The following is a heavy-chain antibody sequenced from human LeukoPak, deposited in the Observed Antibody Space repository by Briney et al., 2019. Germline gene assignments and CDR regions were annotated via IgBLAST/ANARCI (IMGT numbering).Heavy chain of an antibody. CDR1: GFTFSSYS. D-gene: IGHD3-10*01. Sequence: PGGSLRLSCAASGFTFSSYSMNWVRQAPGKGLEWVSYISSSSSTIYYADSVKGRFTISRDNAKNSLYLQMNSLRAEDTAVYYCASGEWASPRGFDYWGQGTLVTVSS. CDR2: ISSSSSTI. V-gene: IGHV3-48*04. J-gene: IGHJ4*02. CDR3: ASGEWASPRGFDY.